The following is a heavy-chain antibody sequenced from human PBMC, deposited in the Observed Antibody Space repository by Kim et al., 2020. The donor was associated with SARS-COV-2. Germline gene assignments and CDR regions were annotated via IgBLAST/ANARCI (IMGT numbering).Heavy chain of an antibody. Sequence: ESVKGRLTTPRDNSKNTLYLQMNSLRAEDTAVYYCASITFGGVIVDAFDIWGQGTMVTVSS. J-gene: IGHJ3*02. D-gene: IGHD3-16*02. CDR3: ASITFGGVIVDAFDI. V-gene: IGHV3-30*07.